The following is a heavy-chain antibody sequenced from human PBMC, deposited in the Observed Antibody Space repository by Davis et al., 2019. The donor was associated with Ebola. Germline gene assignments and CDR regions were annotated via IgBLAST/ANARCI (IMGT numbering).Heavy chain of an antibody. Sequence: ASVKVSCKASGYTFTGYYMHWVRQAPGQGLEWMGWINPNSGGTNYAQKFQGRVTMTRDTSISTAYMELSRLRSDDTAVYYCARYTVVVPAFGGGMDVWGQGTTVTVSS. J-gene: IGHJ6*02. CDR3: ARYTVVVPAFGGGMDV. CDR1: GYTFTGYY. CDR2: INPNSGGT. V-gene: IGHV1-2*02. D-gene: IGHD2-2*01.